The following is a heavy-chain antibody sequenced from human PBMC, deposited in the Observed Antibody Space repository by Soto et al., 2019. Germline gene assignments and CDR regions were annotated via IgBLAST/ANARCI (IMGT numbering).Heavy chain of an antibody. CDR1: GGSISIGGYY. J-gene: IGHJ3*02. Sequence: SETLSLTCTVSGGSISIGGYYWSWIRQHPGKGLEWIGYIYYSGSTYYNPSLKSRVTISVDTSKNQFSLKLSSVTAADTAVYYCARDRRYNWNYRDAFDIWGQGTMVTVSS. CDR3: ARDRRYNWNYRDAFDI. D-gene: IGHD1-7*01. V-gene: IGHV4-31*03. CDR2: IYYSGST.